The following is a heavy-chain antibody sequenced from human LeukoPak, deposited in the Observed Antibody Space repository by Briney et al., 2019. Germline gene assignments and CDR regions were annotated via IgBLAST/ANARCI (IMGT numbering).Heavy chain of an antibody. J-gene: IGHJ4*02. CDR3: ATQIDYDFWSGYYGY. CDR1: GFTFSNYA. V-gene: IGHV3-23*01. D-gene: IGHD3-3*01. CDR2: ISGSGGST. Sequence: PGGSLRLSCAASGFTFSNYAMSWVRQAPGKGLEWVSAISGSGGSTYYADSVKGRFTISRDNSKNTLYLQMNSLRAEDTAVYYCATQIDYDFWSGYYGYWGQGTLVTVSS.